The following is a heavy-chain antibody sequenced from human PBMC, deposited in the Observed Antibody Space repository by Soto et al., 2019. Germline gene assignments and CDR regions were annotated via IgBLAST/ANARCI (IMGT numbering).Heavy chain of an antibody. Sequence: GGSLRLSCAASGFAFSDASMSWVRQAPGKGLEWVGRIKTKSSGGTTDYAAPVKGRFTISRDDSKNTVYPQMDSLKAEDTAVYSCTPLASGHYGYDFWGQGTLVTVSS. CDR1: GFAFSDAS. D-gene: IGHD3-3*01. V-gene: IGHV3-15*01. J-gene: IGHJ4*02. CDR2: IKTKSSGGTT. CDR3: TPLASGHYGYDF.